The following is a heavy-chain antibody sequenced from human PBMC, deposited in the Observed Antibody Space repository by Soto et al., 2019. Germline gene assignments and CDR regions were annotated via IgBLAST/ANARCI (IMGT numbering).Heavy chain of an antibody. Sequence: EVQLLESGGGLVQPGGSLRLSCAASGFTFSSYAMSWVRQAPGKGLEWVSTISASGGSTYYADSVKGRFTISRDNSKNTLCLQMNSLRAEDTAVYYCASTRGRYYYYGMDVWGQGTTVTVSS. CDR1: GFTFSSYA. CDR3: ASTRGRYYYYGMDV. V-gene: IGHV3-23*01. J-gene: IGHJ6*02. D-gene: IGHD2-2*01. CDR2: ISASGGST.